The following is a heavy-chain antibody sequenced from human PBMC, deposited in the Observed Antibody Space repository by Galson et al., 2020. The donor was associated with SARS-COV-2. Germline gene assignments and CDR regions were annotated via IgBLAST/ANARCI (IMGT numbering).Heavy chain of an antibody. D-gene: IGHD3-10*01. CDR3: ARDMVRGAAGHTDYYYYYGMDV. CDR2: IYTSGST. CDR1: GGSISSYY. Sequence: SETLSLTCTVSGGSISSYYCSWIRQPAGKGLEWIGRIYTSGSTNYNPSLKSRVTMSVDTSKNQFSLKLSSVTAADTAVYYCARDMVRGAAGHTDYYYYYGMDVWGQGTTVTVSS. J-gene: IGHJ6*02. V-gene: IGHV4-4*07.